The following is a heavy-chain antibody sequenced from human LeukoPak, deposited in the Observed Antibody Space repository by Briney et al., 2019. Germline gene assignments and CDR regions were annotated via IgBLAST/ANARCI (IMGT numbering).Heavy chain of an antibody. J-gene: IGHJ3*01. D-gene: IGHD6-13*01. Sequence: ASVKVSCKASGYTFTGYYMHWVRQAPGQGLEWMGWINPNSGGTNYAQKFQGRVTMTRDTSISTAYMELSRLRSDDTAVYYCARDTVAAAGTGAFDVWGQGTMVTVSS. V-gene: IGHV1-2*02. CDR3: ARDTVAAAGTGAFDV. CDR2: INPNSGGT. CDR1: GYTFTGYY.